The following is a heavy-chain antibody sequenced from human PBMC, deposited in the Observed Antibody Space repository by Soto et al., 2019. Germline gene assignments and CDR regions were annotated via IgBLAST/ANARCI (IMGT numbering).Heavy chain of an antibody. Sequence: PSESLSLTCTVSGVSISSGYFWSWIRQRPGKGPEWIGYISYTGTTFSNPALKSRVALSTDTSKNQFSLKLTSVTAADTAVYYCASSDYYYYYGMDVWGQGTTVTVS. CDR2: ISYTGTT. V-gene: IGHV4-31*03. CDR1: GVSISSGYF. J-gene: IGHJ6*02. CDR3: ASSDYYYYYGMDV.